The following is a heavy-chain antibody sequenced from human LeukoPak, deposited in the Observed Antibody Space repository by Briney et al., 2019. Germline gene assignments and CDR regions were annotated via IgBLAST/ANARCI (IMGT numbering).Heavy chain of an antibody. Sequence: SETLSLTCTVSGASVSSGGYYWSWIRQPPGKGLEWIGYIYYSGSTNYNPSLKSRVTISVDASKNQFSLKVSSVTAADTAVYYCARRGGSGRSFDYWGQGTLVTVSS. V-gene: IGHV4-61*08. CDR3: ARRGGSGRSFDY. D-gene: IGHD3-10*01. J-gene: IGHJ4*02. CDR1: GASVSSGGYY. CDR2: IYYSGST.